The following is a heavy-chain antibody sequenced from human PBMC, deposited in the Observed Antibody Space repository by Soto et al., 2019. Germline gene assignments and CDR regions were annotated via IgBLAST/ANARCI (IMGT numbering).Heavy chain of an antibody. D-gene: IGHD5-18*01. J-gene: IGHJ4*02. CDR2: IFYSRIT. V-gene: IGHV4-59*01. Sequence: WETLSLTCTVSGSSISDFYWSWIRQPPGRGLEWIGYIFYSRITNYNSSLKSRVTISVDTSKNQFSLKLRSVTAADTAAYFCARVKRGYEYGSIIDFWGQG. CDR1: GSSISDFY. CDR3: ARVKRGYEYGSIIDF.